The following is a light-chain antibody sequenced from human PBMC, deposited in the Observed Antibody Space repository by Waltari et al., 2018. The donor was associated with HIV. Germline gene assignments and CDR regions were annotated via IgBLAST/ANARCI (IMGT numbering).Light chain of an antibody. CDR2: DAS. CDR1: QDISNY. V-gene: IGKV1-33*01. CDR3: QQYDNLPFT. Sequence: DIQFTQSSSPLSDCVVARLTITCQASQDISNYLNWYQQKPGKAPKLLIYDASNLETGVPSRFSGSGSGTDFTFTISSLQPEDIATYYCQQYDNLPFTFGPGTKVDIK. J-gene: IGKJ3*01.